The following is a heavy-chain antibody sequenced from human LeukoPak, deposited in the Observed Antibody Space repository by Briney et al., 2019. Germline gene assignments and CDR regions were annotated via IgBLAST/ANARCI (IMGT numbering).Heavy chain of an antibody. CDR2: INHSGST. J-gene: IGHJ5*02. CDR3: ARERAPTYDCWSGYYRYYNWFDP. Sequence: SETLSLTCAVYGGSFRGYYWSWIRQPPGKGLEWIGEINHSGSTNYNPSLKSRVTISVDTSKNQFSLKLSSVTAADTAVYYCARERAPTYDCWSGYYRYYNWFDPWGQGTLVTVSS. CDR1: GGSFRGYY. D-gene: IGHD3-3*01. V-gene: IGHV4-34*01.